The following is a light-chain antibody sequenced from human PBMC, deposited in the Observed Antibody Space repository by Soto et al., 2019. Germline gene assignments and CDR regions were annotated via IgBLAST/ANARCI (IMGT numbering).Light chain of an antibody. CDR3: YQYGNSPLT. CDR1: QNVYSNF. V-gene: IGKV3-20*01. Sequence: ETVLTQSPGTLSLSPGDRATLSCRASQNVYSNFVGWYQQRPGQAPRLLIYGTSTRATDIPDRFSGSGSGTDFTLTISRLEPDDFAVYFCYQYGNSPLTFGPGTKVDF. J-gene: IGKJ3*01. CDR2: GTS.